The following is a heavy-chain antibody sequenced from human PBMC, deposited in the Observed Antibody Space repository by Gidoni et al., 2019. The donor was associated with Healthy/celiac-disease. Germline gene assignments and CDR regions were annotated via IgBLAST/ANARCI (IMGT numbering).Heavy chain of an antibody. CDR2: INPSGGST. J-gene: IGHJ6*03. Sequence: QVQLVQSGAEVKKPGASVKVSCKASGYNFTSYYMHWVRQAPGQGLEWMGIINPSGGSTSYAQKFQGRVTMTRDTSTSTVYMELSSLRSEDTAVYYCARASGCSTSCPIYYYYMDVWGKGTTVTVSS. CDR1: GYNFTSYY. D-gene: IGHD2-2*01. CDR3: ARASGCSTSCPIYYYYMDV. V-gene: IGHV1-46*01.